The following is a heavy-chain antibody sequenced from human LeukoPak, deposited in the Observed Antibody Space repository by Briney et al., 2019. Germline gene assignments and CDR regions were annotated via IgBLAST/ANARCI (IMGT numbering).Heavy chain of an antibody. D-gene: IGHD2-2*01. V-gene: IGHV1-2*02. CDR3: ARVDIVVVPAARAGDH. CDR1: GYTFTGYY. CDR2: INPNSGGT. J-gene: IGHJ4*02. Sequence: ASVKVSCKASGYTFTGYYMHWVRQAPGQGLEWMGWINPNSGGTNYAQKFQGRVTMTRDTSISTAYMELSRLRSDDTAVYYCARVDIVVVPAARAGDHWGQGTLVTVSS.